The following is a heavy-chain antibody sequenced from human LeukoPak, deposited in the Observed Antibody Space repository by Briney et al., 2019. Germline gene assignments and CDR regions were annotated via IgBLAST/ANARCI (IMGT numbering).Heavy chain of an antibody. J-gene: IGHJ6*02. Sequence: GESLQISCKGPGSIFTDYWIGWVRQMPGKGLEWIGIIYPGDSDTKYSPSFQGQVTISADKSISTAYLQWSSLKASDTAMYYCARREDGDYYYYGMDVWGQGTTVTVSS. CDR2: IYPGDSDT. CDR1: GSIFTDYW. V-gene: IGHV5-51*01. CDR3: ARREDGDYYYYGMDV. D-gene: IGHD4-17*01.